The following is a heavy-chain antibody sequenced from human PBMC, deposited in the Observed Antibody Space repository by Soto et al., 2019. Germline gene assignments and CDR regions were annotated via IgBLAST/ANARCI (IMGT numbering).Heavy chain of an antibody. CDR2: CDPEDGET. D-gene: IGHD6-13*01. Sequence: ASVKVSCKVSGYTLTELSMHWVRQAPGKGLEWMGGCDPEDGETIYAQKFQGRVTMTEDTSTDTAYMELSSLRSEDTAVYYCATGGGIAATYYFDYWGQGTLVTVSS. V-gene: IGHV1-24*01. CDR1: GYTLTELS. CDR3: ATGGGIAATYYFDY. J-gene: IGHJ4*02.